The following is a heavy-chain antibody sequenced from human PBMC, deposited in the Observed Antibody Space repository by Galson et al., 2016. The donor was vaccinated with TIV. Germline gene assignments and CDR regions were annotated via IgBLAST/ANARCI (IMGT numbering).Heavy chain of an antibody. CDR3: VREKDYGDCKFDF. D-gene: IGHD4-17*01. Sequence: SLRLSCAASGFTFSSYWMSWVRQAPGKGLEWVANIKEDGSEKYYVDSMKGRLTISRDNAKNSLYLQMNSLRAEDTGVFYCVREKDYGDCKFDFWGKGVLVTVSS. J-gene: IGHJ4*02. CDR2: IKEDGSEK. V-gene: IGHV3-7*04. CDR1: GFTFSSYW.